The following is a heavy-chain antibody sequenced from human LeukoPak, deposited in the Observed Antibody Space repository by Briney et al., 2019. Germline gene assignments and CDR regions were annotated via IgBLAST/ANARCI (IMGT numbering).Heavy chain of an antibody. CDR3: ARESGYSYGSVIYFDY. CDR1: GGSISTTNYY. D-gene: IGHD5-18*01. Sequence: PSETLSLTCTVSGGSISTTNYYWGWIRQSPGKGLEWFGCVYYSGSTYYNPSLKSRVTISVDTSKNQFSLKLSSVTAADTAVYYCARESGYSYGSVIYFDYWGQGTLVTVSS. J-gene: IGHJ4*02. CDR2: VYYSGST. V-gene: IGHV4-39*07.